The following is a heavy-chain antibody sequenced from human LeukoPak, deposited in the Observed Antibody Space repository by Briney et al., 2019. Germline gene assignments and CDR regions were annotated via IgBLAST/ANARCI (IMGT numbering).Heavy chain of an antibody. CDR3: AKDQGVQYYYDSSGKENDY. D-gene: IGHD3-22*01. Sequence: PGRSLRLSCAASGFTFSSYGMHWVRQAPGKGLEWVAVISYDGSNKYYADSVKGRFTISRDNSKNTLYLQMNSLRAEDTAVYYCAKDQGVQYYYDSSGKENDYWGQGTLVTVSS. J-gene: IGHJ4*02. V-gene: IGHV3-30*18. CDR2: ISYDGSNK. CDR1: GFTFSSYG.